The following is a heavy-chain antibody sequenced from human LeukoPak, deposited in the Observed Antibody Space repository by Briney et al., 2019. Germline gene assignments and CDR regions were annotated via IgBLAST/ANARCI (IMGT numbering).Heavy chain of an antibody. Sequence: GGSLRLSCAASGFTFSSYSMNWVRQAPGKGLEWVSYISSTSGTIYYADSVKGRFPISRDNAKNSLYLQMNSLRDEDTAVYYCARTPPAAGLTTIGVGSDYWGQGTLVTVSS. V-gene: IGHV3-48*02. D-gene: IGHD4-11*01. CDR1: GFTFSSYS. J-gene: IGHJ4*02. CDR3: ARTPPAAGLTTIGVGSDY. CDR2: ISSTSGTI.